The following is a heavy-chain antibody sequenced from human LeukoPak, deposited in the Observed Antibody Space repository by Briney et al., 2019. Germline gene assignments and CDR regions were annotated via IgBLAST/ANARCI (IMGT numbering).Heavy chain of an antibody. CDR3: ARDQREILLWFGESNFDY. V-gene: IGHV1-2*02. CDR2: INPNSGGT. D-gene: IGHD3-10*01. Sequence: ASVTVSCKASGYTFTGYYMHGVRQAPGQGLEWMGWINPNSGGTNYAQKFQGRVTMTRDTSISTAYMELSRLRSDDTAVYYCARDQREILLWFGESNFDYWGQGTLVTVSS. CDR1: GYTFTGYY. J-gene: IGHJ4*02.